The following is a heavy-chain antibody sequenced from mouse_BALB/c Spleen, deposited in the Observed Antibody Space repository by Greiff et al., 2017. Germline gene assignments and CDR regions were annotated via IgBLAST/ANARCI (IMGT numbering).Heavy chain of an antibody. CDR2: IYPGSGST. Sequence: LQQPGSELVRPGASVKLSCKASGYTFTSYWMHWVKQRHGQGLEWIGNIYPGSGSTNYDEKFKSKGTLTVDTSSSTAYMHLSSLTSEDSAVYYCTRGYYYAMDYWGQVTSVTVSS. CDR3: TRGYYYAMDY. V-gene: IGHV1S22*01. CDR1: GYTFTSYW. J-gene: IGHJ4*01.